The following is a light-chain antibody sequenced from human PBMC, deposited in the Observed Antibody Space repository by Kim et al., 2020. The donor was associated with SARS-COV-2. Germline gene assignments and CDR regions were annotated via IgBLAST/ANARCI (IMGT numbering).Light chain of an antibody. Sequence: SPGERATLSCRASQSISSSSLGWYQQKPGQAPRLLIYGASSRATGIPDRFSGSGSGTDFTLTISRLEPEDFAVYYCQQYGSSPLTFGGGTKVDIK. CDR1: QSISSSS. CDR3: QQYGSSPLT. CDR2: GAS. V-gene: IGKV3-20*01. J-gene: IGKJ4*01.